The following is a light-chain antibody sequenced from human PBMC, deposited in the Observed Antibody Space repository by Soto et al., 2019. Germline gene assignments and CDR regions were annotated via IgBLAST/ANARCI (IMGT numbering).Light chain of an antibody. J-gene: IGKJ1*01. CDR3: QRSYSTPRT. CDR2: AAS. V-gene: IGKV1-39*01. Sequence: DIQMTQSPSSLSASVGDRVTITCRASQSISSDLNWYQQKTGKAPKLLIYAASSLQSGVPSRFSGSGSGTDFTLTISSLQPEDFATYYCQRSYSTPRTLGQGTKVEIK. CDR1: QSISSD.